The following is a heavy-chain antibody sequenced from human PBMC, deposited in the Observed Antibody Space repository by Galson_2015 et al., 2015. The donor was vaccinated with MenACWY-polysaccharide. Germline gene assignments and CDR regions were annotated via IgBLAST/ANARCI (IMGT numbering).Heavy chain of an antibody. CDR2: ISRSSTYI. Sequence: SLRLSCAASGFTFSNYTMNWVRQAPGKGLGWVSSISRSSTYIYYIDSVKGRFTISRDNAKNSLYLQMTSLRAEDTAVYYCTTCAVEMPFDYWGQGILVTVSS. CDR3: TTCAVEMPFDY. CDR1: GFTFSNYT. J-gene: IGHJ4*02. V-gene: IGHV3-21*01. D-gene: IGHD5-24*01.